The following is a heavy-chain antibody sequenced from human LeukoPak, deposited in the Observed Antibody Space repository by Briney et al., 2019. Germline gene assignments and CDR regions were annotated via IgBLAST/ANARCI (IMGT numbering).Heavy chain of an antibody. CDR3: ARKIHTAMVGVRFDY. D-gene: IGHD5-18*01. CDR2: MSYSGHT. J-gene: IGHJ4*02. CDR1: GDYIGRINYY. Sequence: SETLSLTCTISGDYIGRINYYWGWIRQPPGKGLEWIVSMSYSGHTYYNPSLKSRVTTSIDTSKNQLSLNLKSVTAADTAVYYCARKIHTAMVGVRFDYWGQGTLVTVSS. V-gene: IGHV4-39*07.